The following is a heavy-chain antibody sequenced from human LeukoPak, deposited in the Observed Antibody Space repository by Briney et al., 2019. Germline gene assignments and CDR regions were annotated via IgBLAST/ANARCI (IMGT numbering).Heavy chain of an antibody. J-gene: IGHJ4*02. CDR2: ISGSGGST. CDR3: AKGIAAATLGYFDY. CDR1: GFTFSSYA. Sequence: PGGSLRPSCAASGFTFSSYAMSWVRQAPGKGLEWVSAISGSGGSTYYADSVKGRFTISRDNSKNTLYLQMNSLRAEGTAVYYCAKGIAAATLGYFDYWGQGTLVTVSS. D-gene: IGHD6-13*01. V-gene: IGHV3-23*01.